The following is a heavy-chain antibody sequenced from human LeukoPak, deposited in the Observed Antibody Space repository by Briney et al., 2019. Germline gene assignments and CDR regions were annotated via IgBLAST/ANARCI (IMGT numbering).Heavy chain of an antibody. J-gene: IGHJ4*02. CDR1: GGSISPFY. V-gene: IGHV4-59*01. D-gene: IGHD6-19*01. Sequence: PSETLSLTCIVAGGSISPFYWRWIRQSPGKAPEWIGFIYYTGSTNYNPSLMGRVPISLDTSKNHFSLKVTSLTAADTAVYYCARGTPPLSGWPDHSGPRTLVIVSS. CDR2: IYYTGST. CDR3: ARGTPPLSGWPDH.